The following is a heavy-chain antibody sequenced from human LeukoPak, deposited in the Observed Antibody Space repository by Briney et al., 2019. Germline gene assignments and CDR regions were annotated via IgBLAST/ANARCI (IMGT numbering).Heavy chain of an antibody. D-gene: IGHD4-17*01. V-gene: IGHV1-8*01. J-gene: IGHJ4*02. Sequence: ASVKVSCKASGYTFTSYDINWVRQATGQGLKWMGWMNPNSGNTGYAQKFQGRVTMTRNTSISTAYMELSSLRSEDTAVYYCERVSWHGDYPIAYDYWGQGTLVTVSS. CDR2: MNPNSGNT. CDR1: GYTFTSYD. CDR3: ERVSWHGDYPIAYDY.